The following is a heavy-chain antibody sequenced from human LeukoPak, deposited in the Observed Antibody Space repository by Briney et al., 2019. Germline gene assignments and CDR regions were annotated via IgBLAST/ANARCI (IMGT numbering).Heavy chain of an antibody. D-gene: IGHD2-2*01. J-gene: IGHJ6*03. V-gene: IGHV1-69*05. CDR3: AGSSNDCSSTSCYYYYYYMDV. CDR2: IIPIFGTA. CDR1: GGTFSSYA. Sequence: GASVKVSCKASGGTFSSYAISWVRQAPGQGLEWMGGIIPIFGTAIYAQKFQGRVTITTDESTSTAYMELSSLRSEDTAVYYCAGSSNDCSSTSCYYYYYYMDVWGKGTTVTVSS.